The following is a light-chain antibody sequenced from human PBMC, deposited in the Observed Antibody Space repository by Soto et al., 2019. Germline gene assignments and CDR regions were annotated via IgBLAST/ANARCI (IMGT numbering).Light chain of an antibody. CDR3: QQYGSSRRT. V-gene: IGKV3-20*01. CDR1: ETVSDSQ. CDR2: SVS. Sequence: EIVLTQSPDTLSLSPGERATLSCRTSETVSDSQLAWYQQKPGQAPRLLIYSVSTRATGIADRFSGSGSGTDFTLTISRLEPADFALYYCQQYGSSRRTFGQGTKVDIK. J-gene: IGKJ1*01.